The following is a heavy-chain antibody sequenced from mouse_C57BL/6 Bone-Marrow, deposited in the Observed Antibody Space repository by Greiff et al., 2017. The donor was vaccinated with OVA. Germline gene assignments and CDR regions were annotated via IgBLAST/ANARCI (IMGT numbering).Heavy chain of an antibody. V-gene: IGHV5-4*03. J-gene: IGHJ3*01. CDR2: ISDGGSYT. D-gene: IGHD2-5*01. CDR3: ARAYYSNYGYFFAY. CDR1: GFTFSSYA. Sequence: EVNVVESGGGLVKPGGSLKLSCAASGFTFSSYAMSWVRQTPEKRLEWVATISDGGSYTYYPDNVKGRFTISRDNAKNNLYLQMSHLKSEDTAMYYCARAYYSNYGYFFAYWGQGTLVTVSA.